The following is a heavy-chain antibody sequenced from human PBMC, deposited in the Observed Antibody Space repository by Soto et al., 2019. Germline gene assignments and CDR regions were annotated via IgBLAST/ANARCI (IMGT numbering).Heavy chain of an antibody. D-gene: IGHD2-2*01. V-gene: IGHV4-39*01. Sequence: SETLSLTCTVSGGSITSVSYYWGWIRQPPGKGLEWIGSIYSNGNSYYNPSLKSRVTISIDTSENQYSLKLTSVTATDSAVYYCAREYCSSTSCHLNSYYYYGMDVWGQATTVTVSS. CDR2: IYSNGNS. CDR1: GGSITSVSYY. J-gene: IGHJ6*02. CDR3: AREYCSSTSCHLNSYYYYGMDV.